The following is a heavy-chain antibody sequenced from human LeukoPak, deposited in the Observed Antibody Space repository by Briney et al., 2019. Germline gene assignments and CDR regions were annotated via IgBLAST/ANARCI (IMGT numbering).Heavy chain of an antibody. CDR1: GGSFSGYY. J-gene: IGHJ4*02. Sequence: SETLSLTCAVYGGSFSGYYWSWIRQPPGKGLEWIGEINHSGSTNYNPSLKSRVTISVDTSKNQFSLKLSSVTAADTAVYYCAGLAVTTGGDYWGQGTLVTVSS. CDR2: INHSGST. CDR3: AGLAVTTGGDY. V-gene: IGHV4-34*01. D-gene: IGHD4-11*01.